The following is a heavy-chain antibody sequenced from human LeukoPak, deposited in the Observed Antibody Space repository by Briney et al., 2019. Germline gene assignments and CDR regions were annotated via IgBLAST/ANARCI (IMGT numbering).Heavy chain of an antibody. D-gene: IGHD2-2*01. J-gene: IGHJ6*02. Sequence: GGSLRLSCAASGFTFSNYAMSWVRQSPGKGLEWVSAISAGGASTYYADSVKGRFTISRDNSKNTLYLQMNSLRAEDTAVYYCARETVVPAAPLYYYYGMDVWGQGTTVTVSS. CDR3: ARETVVPAAPLYYYYGMDV. CDR1: GFTFSNYA. V-gene: IGHV3-23*01. CDR2: ISAGGAST.